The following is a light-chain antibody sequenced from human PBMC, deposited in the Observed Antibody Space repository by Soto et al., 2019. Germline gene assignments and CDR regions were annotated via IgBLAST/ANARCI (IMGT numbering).Light chain of an antibody. Sequence: QSVLTQPPSVSGAPGQRVSISCTGSTSNIGAPYDVHWYQHLPGTAPKLLIYGDNNQPSGVPDRFSGSKSGTSASLAITRLQAEDEADYYCQSYEISLHNYVFGTGTKVTVL. V-gene: IGLV1-40*01. CDR3: QSYEISLHNYV. CDR1: TSNIGAPYD. J-gene: IGLJ1*01. CDR2: GDN.